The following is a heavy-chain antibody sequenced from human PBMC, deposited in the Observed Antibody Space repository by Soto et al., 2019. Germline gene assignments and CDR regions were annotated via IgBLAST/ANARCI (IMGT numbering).Heavy chain of an antibody. J-gene: IGHJ6*02. D-gene: IGHD1-26*01. CDR3: AREWELPNYYGMDV. Sequence: EVQLVESGGGLIQPGGSLRLSCAASGFTVSSNYMSWVRQAPGKGLEWVSVIYSGGSTYYADSVKGRFTISTDNPKNTLHLQMNSRRAEDTDVYYCAREWELPNYYGMDVWGQGTTVTVSS. CDR1: GFTVSSNY. CDR2: IYSGGST. V-gene: IGHV3-53*01.